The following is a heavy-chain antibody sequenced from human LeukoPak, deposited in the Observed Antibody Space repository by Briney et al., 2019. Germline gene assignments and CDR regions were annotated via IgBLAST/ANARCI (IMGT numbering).Heavy chain of an antibody. CDR2: IYHSGST. CDR1: GGSISSGGYY. J-gene: IGHJ4*02. D-gene: IGHD6-19*01. V-gene: IGHV4-30-2*02. Sequence: SQTLSLTCTVSGGSISSGGYYWSWIRQPPGKGLEWIGYIYHSGSTYYNPSLKSRVTISVDTSKNQFSLKLSSVTAADTAVYYCASRIAVAASGFDYWGQGTLVTVSS. CDR3: ASRIAVAASGFDY.